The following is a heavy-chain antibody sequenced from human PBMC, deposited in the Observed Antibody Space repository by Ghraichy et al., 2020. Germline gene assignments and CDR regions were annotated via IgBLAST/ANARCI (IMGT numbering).Heavy chain of an antibody. CDR2: ITGSGGSA. D-gene: IGHD4-11*01. CDR1: GFTFSSYA. CDR3: ARGSVTRYFDF. V-gene: IGHV3-23*01. J-gene: IGHJ4*02. Sequence: GSLRLSCAASGFTFSSYAMSWVRQAPGKGLEWVSAITGSGGSANYADSVRGRFTISRDNSKNTLFLQMNSLRADDTALYYRARGSVTRYFDFWGQGTLVTVSS.